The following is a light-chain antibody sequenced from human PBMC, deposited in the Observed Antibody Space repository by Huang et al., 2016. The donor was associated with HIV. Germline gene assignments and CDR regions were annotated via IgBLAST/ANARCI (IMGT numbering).Light chain of an antibody. Sequence: DIVLTQSPASLSLSPGDRATRSCRASQTINKNVAWYQQTPGQAPRLLIFDASKRATGIPARFNGSGSGTDFTLSISGLEPEDSALYFCQCRSTWPPLTFGQGTRLEIK. V-gene: IGKV3-11*01. CDR2: DAS. J-gene: IGKJ5*01. CDR1: QTINKN. CDR3: QCRSTWPPLT.